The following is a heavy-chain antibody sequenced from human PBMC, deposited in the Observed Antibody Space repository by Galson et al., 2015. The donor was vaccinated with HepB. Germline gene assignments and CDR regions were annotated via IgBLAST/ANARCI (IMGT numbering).Heavy chain of an antibody. V-gene: IGHV3-66*01. CDR2: IYSGGST. D-gene: IGHD6-19*01. CDR3: ARLGYSSASIYY. CDR1: GFTVSSNY. Sequence: SLRLSCAASGFTVSSNYMSWVRQAPGKGLAWVSVIYSGGSTNYADSVKVRFTISRDNSKNTLYLQMDSLRAEDTAVYYCARLGYSSASIYYWGQGTLVTVAS. J-gene: IGHJ4*02.